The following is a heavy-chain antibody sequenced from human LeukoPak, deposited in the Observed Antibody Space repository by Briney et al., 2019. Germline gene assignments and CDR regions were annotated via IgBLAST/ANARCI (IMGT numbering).Heavy chain of an antibody. J-gene: IGHJ6*02. Sequence: SETLSLTCSVSGGSINSYCWSWIRQPPGRGVEWIGYIYYSGNTNYNPSLKSRVTISVDTSKNQFSLKLSSVTAADTAVYYCARGSSNYYGMAVWGQGTTVTVSS. CDR2: IYYSGNT. CDR1: GGSINSYC. V-gene: IGHV4-59*01. D-gene: IGHD6-13*01. CDR3: ARGSSNYYGMAV.